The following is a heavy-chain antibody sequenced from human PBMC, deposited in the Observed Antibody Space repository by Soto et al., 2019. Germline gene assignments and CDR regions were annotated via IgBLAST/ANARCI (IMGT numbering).Heavy chain of an antibody. CDR3: AKDDPKSWFDP. Sequence: GGSLRLSCASSGFTFSSYAMIWVRQAPGKGLEWVSATSGSGGSTYYADSVKGRFTISRDNSKNTLYLQMNSLRAEDTAVYYCAKDDPKSWFDPWGQGTLVTVSS. J-gene: IGHJ5*02. V-gene: IGHV3-23*01. CDR2: TSGSGGST. CDR1: GFTFSSYA.